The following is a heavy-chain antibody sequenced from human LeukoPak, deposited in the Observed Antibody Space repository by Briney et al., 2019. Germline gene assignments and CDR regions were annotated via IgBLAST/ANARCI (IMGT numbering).Heavy chain of an antibody. D-gene: IGHD6-13*01. V-gene: IGHV4-59*01. Sequence: PLETLSLTCTVSGGSISSYFGSWIRQPPGKGLELIGYIFYTGSTNYNPSLKNRVTISIETSKNQFSLNLSFVTAADTAVYYCARALRVSPFDYWGPGILVTVSS. CDR3: ARALRVSPFDY. CDR2: IFYTGST. J-gene: IGHJ4*02. CDR1: GGSISSYF.